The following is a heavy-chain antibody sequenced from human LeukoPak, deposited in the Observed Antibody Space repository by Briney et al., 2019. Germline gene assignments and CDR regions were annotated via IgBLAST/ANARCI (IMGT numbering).Heavy chain of an antibody. CDR3: ARIKLGVNAFDI. D-gene: IGHD7-27*01. Sequence: GASVKVSCKASGYAFNTYYMHWVRQAPGQGLEWMGIINPSGGSTTYAQKFQGRVTMTMDTSTSTVYMELSSLRSEDTAVYYCARIKLGVNAFDIWGQGTVVTVSS. CDR2: INPSGGST. V-gene: IGHV1-46*02. CDR1: GYAFNTYY. J-gene: IGHJ3*02.